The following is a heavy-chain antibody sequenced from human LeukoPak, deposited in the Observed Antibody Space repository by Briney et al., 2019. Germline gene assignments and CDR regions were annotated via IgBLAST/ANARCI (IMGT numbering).Heavy chain of an antibody. CDR2: MNPNSGNT. D-gene: IGHD2-2*01. J-gene: IGHJ4*02. CDR3: ARGLGRYCSSTSCDGGGDY. Sequence: ASVKVSCKASGYTFTSYDINWVRQATGKGLEWMGWMNPNSGNTGYAQKFQGRVTITRNTSISTAYMELSSLRSEDTAVYYCARGLGRYCSSTSCDGGGDYWGQGTLVTVSS. V-gene: IGHV1-8*03. CDR1: GYTFTSYD.